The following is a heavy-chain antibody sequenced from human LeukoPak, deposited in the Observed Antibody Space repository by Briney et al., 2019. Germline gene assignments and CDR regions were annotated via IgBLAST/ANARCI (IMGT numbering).Heavy chain of an antibody. CDR1: GFTFSSYE. CDR3: ARGPDDYGFDY. J-gene: IGHJ4*02. CDR2: ISSSGSTI. D-gene: IGHD4-17*01. V-gene: IGHV3-48*03. Sequence: GGSLRLSCAASGFTFSSYEMNWVRQAPGKGLEWVSYISSSGSTIYYADSVKGRFTISRDNAKNSLYLQMNSLRAEDTAVYYCARGPDDYGFDYWGQGTLVTVSS.